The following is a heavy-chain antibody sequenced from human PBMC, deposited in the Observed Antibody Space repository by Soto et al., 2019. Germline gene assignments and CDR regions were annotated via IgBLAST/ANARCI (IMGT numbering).Heavy chain of an antibody. V-gene: IGHV5-51*01. CDR3: ARSPLFPRYFGSGSGLPSEYFQH. CDR2: IYPDDSET. D-gene: IGHD3-10*01. J-gene: IGHJ1*01. CDR1: GFSFSSHW. Sequence: GESLKISCKGSGFSFSSHWIGWVRQMPGKGLEWMGIIYPDDSETRYSPSFQGQVTISADKSISTAYLHWSSLKASDTAIYYCARSPLFPRYFGSGSGLPSEYFQHWGQGTLVTVSS.